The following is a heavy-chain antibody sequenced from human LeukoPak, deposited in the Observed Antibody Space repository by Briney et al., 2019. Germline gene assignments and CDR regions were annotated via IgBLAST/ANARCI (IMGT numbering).Heavy chain of an antibody. D-gene: IGHD3-9*01. J-gene: IGHJ4*02. Sequence: ASVTVSCKGSGDTFTSYGISGLRQAPGQGLEWMGWISAYNGNTNYAQKLQGRVTMTTDRSTSTAYMELRSLRSDDTAVYYCARDRRILTGPDYWGQGTLVTVSS. V-gene: IGHV1-18*04. CDR2: ISAYNGNT. CDR3: ARDRRILTGPDY. CDR1: GDTFTSYG.